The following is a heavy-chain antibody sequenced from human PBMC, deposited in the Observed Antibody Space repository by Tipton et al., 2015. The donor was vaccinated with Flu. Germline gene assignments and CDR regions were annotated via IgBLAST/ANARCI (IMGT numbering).Heavy chain of an antibody. CDR1: GYTFSSHI. CDR2: ISPYTGNT. V-gene: IGHV1-18*01. J-gene: IGHJ4*02. CDR3: ARPGGPAAVNPFSYFDF. D-gene: IGHD2-2*01. Sequence: QSGAEVKKPGASVKLSCKASGYTFSSHIITWVRQAPGQGLEWMGWISPYTGNTNYAQKFQGRVTMTTDTSTSTAYMELRSLRSDDTAVYYCARPGGPAAVNPFSYFDFWGQGTLVTVSS.